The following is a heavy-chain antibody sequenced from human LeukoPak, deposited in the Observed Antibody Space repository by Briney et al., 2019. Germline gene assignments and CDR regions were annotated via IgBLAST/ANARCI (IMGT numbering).Heavy chain of an antibody. CDR2: IYYSGST. V-gene: IGHV4-59*08. CDR1: GGSISSYY. D-gene: IGHD5-24*01. J-gene: IGHJ3*02. CDR3: ARRSRMTTIDAFDI. Sequence: PSETLSLTCTVSGGSISSYYWSWIRQPPGEGLEWIGYIYYSGSTNYNPSLKSRVTISVDTSKNQFFLKLSSVTAADTAVYYCARRSRMTTIDAFDIWGQGTMVTDSS.